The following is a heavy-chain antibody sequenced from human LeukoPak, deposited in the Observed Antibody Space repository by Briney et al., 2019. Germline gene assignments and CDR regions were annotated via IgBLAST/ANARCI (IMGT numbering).Heavy chain of an antibody. Sequence: ASVKVSCKASGYTFTGYYIHWVRQAPGQGPEWMGWIYPHSGGTNCAQKFQGRVTMTRDTSISTAYMELSRLRSDDTAVYYCARDQVDAGSYFAFFDYWGQGTLVTVSS. CDR1: GYTFTGYY. CDR3: ARDQVDAGSYFAFFDY. V-gene: IGHV1-2*02. D-gene: IGHD1-26*01. CDR2: IYPHSGGT. J-gene: IGHJ4*02.